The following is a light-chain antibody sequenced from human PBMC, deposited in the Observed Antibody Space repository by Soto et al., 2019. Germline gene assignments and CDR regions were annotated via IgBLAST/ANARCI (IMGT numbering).Light chain of an antibody. CDR2: YNN. CDR3: AAWDDSLYGWV. Sequence: QSVLTQPPTASGTPGQRVTISCSGSSSNIGSNTVNWYQQLPGTAPTLLIYYNNQRPSGVPDRFSGSKSGTSASLAISGLQSEDEAHYYCAAWDDSLYGWVFGGGAKVTVL. CDR1: SSNIGSNT. J-gene: IGLJ3*02. V-gene: IGLV1-44*01.